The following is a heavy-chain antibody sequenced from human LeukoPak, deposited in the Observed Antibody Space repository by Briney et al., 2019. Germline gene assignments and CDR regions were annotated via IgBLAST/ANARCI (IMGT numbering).Heavy chain of an antibody. CDR3: AKGSSTTCPCYRDH. CDR1: GFTFKTYT. V-gene: IGHV3-21*04. CDR2: ISSSSSYI. Sequence: GGSLRLSCAASGFTFKTYTMHWVRQAPGMGLEWVSSISSSSSYIFYADSVKGRFTISRDNARNSLYLQMSSLRAEDTAVYYCAKGSSTTCPCYRDHWGQGTLVTVSS. J-gene: IGHJ4*02. D-gene: IGHD2-2*01.